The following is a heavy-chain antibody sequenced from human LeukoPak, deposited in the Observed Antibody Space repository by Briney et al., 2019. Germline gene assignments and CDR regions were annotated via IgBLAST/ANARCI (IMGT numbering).Heavy chain of an antibody. Sequence: PGGTLRLSCAASGFTFSSYGMSWVRQAPGKGLEWVSAISGSGGSTCYADSVKGRFTISRDNSKNTLYLQMTSLRAEDTAVYYCARKGTTQYFDSWGQGTLVTVSS. J-gene: IGHJ4*02. D-gene: IGHD1-1*01. CDR3: ARKGTTQYFDS. V-gene: IGHV3-23*01. CDR2: ISGSGGST. CDR1: GFTFSSYG.